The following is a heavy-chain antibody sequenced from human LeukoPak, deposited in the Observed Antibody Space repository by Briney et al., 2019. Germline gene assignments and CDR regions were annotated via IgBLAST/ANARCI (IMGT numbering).Heavy chain of an antibody. CDR1: GDSVSSPNYY. V-gene: IGHV4-61*01. Sequence: SETLSLTCTVSGDSVSSPNYYWNWIRQPPGKGLEWIGYIYYSGSTNYNPSLKSRVTISVDTSKNQFSLKLSSVTAADTAVYYCARVGAGYSSGWSFDYWGQGTLVTVSS. CDR3: ARVGAGYSSGWSFDY. J-gene: IGHJ4*02. CDR2: IYYSGST. D-gene: IGHD6-19*01.